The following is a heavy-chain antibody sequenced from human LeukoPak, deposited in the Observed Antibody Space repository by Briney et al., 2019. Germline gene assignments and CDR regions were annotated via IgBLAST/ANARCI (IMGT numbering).Heavy chain of an antibody. V-gene: IGHV3-30*03. Sequence: GSLRLSCAASGFTFSNFWMHWVRQAPGKGLDWVAVISYHGRDQFYADSVKGRFTISRDSSKDTLYLQMNSLRTEDTAVYYCVRQDCSGGSCYLDYWGQGTLVTVSS. CDR3: VRQDCSGGSCYLDY. D-gene: IGHD2-15*01. J-gene: IGHJ4*02. CDR2: ISYHGRDQ. CDR1: GFTFSNFW.